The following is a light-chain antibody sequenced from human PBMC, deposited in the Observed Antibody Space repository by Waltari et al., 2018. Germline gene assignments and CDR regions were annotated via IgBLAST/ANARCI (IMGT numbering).Light chain of an antibody. V-gene: IGLV2-14*03. Sequence: QSALTQPASVSGSPGQSIAISCTGTSSDVGAYDYVSWYQQHPGKAPKLIIFDFNYRPSGVSNRFASSKSGNTASLTISGLQPEDEADYYCSSYLSTNTEVFGGGTKVTVL. CDR2: DFN. CDR3: SSYLSTNTEV. J-gene: IGLJ2*01. CDR1: SSDVGAYDY.